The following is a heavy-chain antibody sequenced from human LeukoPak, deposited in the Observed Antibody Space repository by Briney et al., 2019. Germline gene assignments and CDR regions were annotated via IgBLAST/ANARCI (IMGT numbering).Heavy chain of an antibody. Sequence: GGSLRLSCAASGFTFSSYAMSWVRQAPGRGLEWVSYISGSLGTIYYADSVKGRFTISRDNGKNSLYLQMNSLRAEDTAVYFCARQWFFFDSSDYYYDAFDIWGRGTMVTVSS. CDR1: GFTFSSYA. CDR2: ISGSLGTI. CDR3: ARQWFFFDSSDYYYDAFDI. D-gene: IGHD3-22*01. J-gene: IGHJ3*02. V-gene: IGHV3-48*03.